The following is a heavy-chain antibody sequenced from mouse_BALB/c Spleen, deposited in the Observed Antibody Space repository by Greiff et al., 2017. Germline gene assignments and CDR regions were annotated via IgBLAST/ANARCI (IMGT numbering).Heavy chain of an antibody. Sequence: EVKVEESGGGLVKPGGSLKLSCAASGFTFSDYYMYWVRQTPEKRLEWVATISDGGSYTYYPDSVKGRFTISRDNAKNNLYLQMSSLKSEDTAMYYCARDRYDGFDYWGQGTTLTVSS. CDR1: GFTFSDYY. CDR2: ISDGGSYT. J-gene: IGHJ2*01. CDR3: ARDRYDGFDY. D-gene: IGHD2-14*01. V-gene: IGHV5-4*02.